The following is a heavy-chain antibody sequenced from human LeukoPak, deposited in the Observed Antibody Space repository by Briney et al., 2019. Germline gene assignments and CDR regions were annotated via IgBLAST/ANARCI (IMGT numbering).Heavy chain of an antibody. J-gene: IGHJ3*01. CDR2: IFPHDSDT. CDR1: GYGFSSYW. V-gene: IGHV5-51*01. D-gene: IGHD6-13*01. Sequence: PGESLKISRQGSGYGFSSYWIGWVRQMPGKGLEWMGVIFPHDSDTTYSPSFQGQISFSADRSINTAYLQWHSLKASDTAIYYCARRPAGRAGFDLWGQGTLVIVSA. CDR3: ARRPAGRAGFDL.